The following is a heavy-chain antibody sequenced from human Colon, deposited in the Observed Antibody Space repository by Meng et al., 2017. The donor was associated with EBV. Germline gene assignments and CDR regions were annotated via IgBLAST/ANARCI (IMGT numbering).Heavy chain of an antibody. CDR2: VSHPGSA. CDR1: GGSFSGYV. J-gene: IGHJ4*02. CDR3: ARVPTTGYKDH. V-gene: IGHV4-34*01. Sequence: QVRLQQLGEVLLKPSETLSLTCTVNGGSFSGYVWSWVRQPPGKGMEWIGEVSHPGSANYNPSLKSRVTISVDASEKQFSLRLTSVTAADSAVYYCARVPTTGYKDHWGQGTLVTVSS. D-gene: IGHD3-9*01.